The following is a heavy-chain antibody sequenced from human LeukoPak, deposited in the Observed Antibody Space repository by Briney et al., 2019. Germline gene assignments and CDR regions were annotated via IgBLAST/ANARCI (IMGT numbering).Heavy chain of an antibody. CDR2: IHYSGST. D-gene: IGHD6-13*01. Sequence: SETLSLTCTVSGGSISNFYWSWIRQPPGKGLEWIGYIHYSGSTNYNPSLKSRVTISVDTSKNQFSLKLSSVTAADTAVYYWARGTRDSWLTQFDYRGQGTPVTVSS. CDR1: GGSISNFY. CDR3: ARGTRDSWLTQFDY. V-gene: IGHV4-59*01. J-gene: IGHJ4*02.